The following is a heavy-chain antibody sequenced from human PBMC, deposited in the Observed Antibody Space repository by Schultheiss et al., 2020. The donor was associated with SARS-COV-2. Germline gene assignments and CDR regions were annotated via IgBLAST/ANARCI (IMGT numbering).Heavy chain of an antibody. J-gene: IGHJ4*02. CDR2: ISASGSTI. CDR1: GFTFSSYE. CDR3: ARDLYYYDPSGYYDY. V-gene: IGHV3-48*03. Sequence: GGSLRLSCAASGFTFSSYEVNWVRQAPGKGLEWVSYISASGSTIYYADSVKGRFTISRDNAKNTLYLQMNSLRAEDTAVYYCARDLYYYDPSGYYDYWGQGTLVTVS. D-gene: IGHD3-22*01.